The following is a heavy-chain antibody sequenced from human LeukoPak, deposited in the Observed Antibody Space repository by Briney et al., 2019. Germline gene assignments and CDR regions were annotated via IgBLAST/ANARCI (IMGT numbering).Heavy chain of an antibody. CDR2: IRYDGSNK. V-gene: IGHV3-30*02. D-gene: IGHD6-13*01. CDR1: GFTSSSYG. CDR3: AKDSSAGYYYYYMDV. J-gene: IGHJ6*03. Sequence: GGSLRLSCAASGFTSSSYGMHWVRQAPGKGLEWVAFIRYDGSNKYYADSVKGRFTISRDNSKNTLYLQMNSLRAEDTAVYYCAKDSSAGYYYYYMDVWGKGTTVTASS.